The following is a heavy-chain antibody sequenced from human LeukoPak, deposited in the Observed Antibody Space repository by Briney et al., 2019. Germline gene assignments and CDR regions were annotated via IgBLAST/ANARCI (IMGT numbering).Heavy chain of an antibody. CDR1: GGPISSGGFS. Sequence: SETLSLTRTVSGGPISSGGFSWTWIRQPPGKGLEWIGYIFQSGSPSYNPSLRSRVTISVDTSTNQFSLRLNSVTAADTAMYYCARDRAGLGLLDFWGQGTMVIVFS. CDR3: ARDRAGLGLLDF. D-gene: IGHD1-26*01. J-gene: IGHJ3*01. V-gene: IGHV4-30-2*01. CDR2: IFQSGSP.